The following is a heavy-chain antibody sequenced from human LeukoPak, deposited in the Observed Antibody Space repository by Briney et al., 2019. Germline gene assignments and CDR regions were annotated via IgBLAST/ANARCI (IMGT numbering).Heavy chain of an antibody. CDR2: IILIFGTA. V-gene: IGHV1-69*06. J-gene: IGHJ4*02. D-gene: IGHD2-2*01. Sequence: SVKVSCKASGGTFSSYAISWVRQAPGQGLEWMGGIILIFGTANYAQKFQGRVTITADKSTSTAYMELSSLRSEDTAVYYCARDPGYCSSTSCRREYYFDYWGQGTLVTVSS. CDR3: ARDPGYCSSTSCRREYYFDY. CDR1: GGTFSSYA.